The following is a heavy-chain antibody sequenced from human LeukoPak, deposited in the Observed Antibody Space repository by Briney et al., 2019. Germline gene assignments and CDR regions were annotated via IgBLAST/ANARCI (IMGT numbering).Heavy chain of an antibody. CDR2: INPNSGGT. D-gene: IGHD4-17*01. V-gene: IGHV1-2*04. Sequence: ASVKVSCKASGYTFTGYYMHWVRQAPGQGLEWMGWINPNSGGTNYAQKFQGWVTMTRDTSISTAYMELSRLRSDDTAVYYCARDLGDLTTVTTLGYWGQGTLVTVSS. CDR1: GYTFTGYY. CDR3: ARDLGDLTTVTTLGY. J-gene: IGHJ4*02.